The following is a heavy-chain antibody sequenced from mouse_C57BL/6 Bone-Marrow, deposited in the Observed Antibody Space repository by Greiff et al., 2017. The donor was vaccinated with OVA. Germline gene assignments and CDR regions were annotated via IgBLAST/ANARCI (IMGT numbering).Heavy chain of an antibody. J-gene: IGHJ1*03. D-gene: IGHD1-1*01. V-gene: IGHV1-59*01. CDR1: GYTFTSYW. CDR3: ARGDITTVVATKYFDV. CDR2: IDPSDSYT. Sequence: QVQLQQPGAELVRPGTSVKLSCKASGYTFTSYWMHWVKQRPGQGLEWIGVIDPSDSYTNYNQKFKGKATLTVDTSSSTAYMQLSSRTSEDSAVYYCARGDITTVVATKYFDVWGTGTTVTVSS.